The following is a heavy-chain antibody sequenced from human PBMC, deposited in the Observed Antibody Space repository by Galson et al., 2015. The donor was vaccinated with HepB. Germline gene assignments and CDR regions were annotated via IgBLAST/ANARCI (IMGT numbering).Heavy chain of an antibody. D-gene: IGHD6-19*01. J-gene: IGHJ4*02. CDR1: GFTFSSYS. CDR2: ISSSSSYI. CDR3: AREKQRAVAGATPPFDY. Sequence: SLRLSCAASGFTFSSYSMNWVRQAPGKGLEWVSSISSSSSYIYYADSVKGRFTISRDNAKNSLYLQMNSLRAEDTAVYYCAREKQRAVAGATPPFDYWGQGTLVTVSS. V-gene: IGHV3-21*01.